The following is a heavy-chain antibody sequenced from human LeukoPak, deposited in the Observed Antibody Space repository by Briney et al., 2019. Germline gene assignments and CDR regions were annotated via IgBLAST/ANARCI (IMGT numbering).Heavy chain of an antibody. CDR3: ARGSVVVVAATPYAFDI. J-gene: IGHJ3*02. CDR2: INHSGST. V-gene: IGHV4-34*01. Sequence: PSETLSLTCAVYGGSFSGYYWSWIRQPPGKGLEWIGEINHSGSTNYNPSLKSRVTISVDTSKNQFSLKLSSVTAADTAVYYCARGSVVVVAATPYAFDIWGQGTMVTVSS. CDR1: GGSFSGYY. D-gene: IGHD2-15*01.